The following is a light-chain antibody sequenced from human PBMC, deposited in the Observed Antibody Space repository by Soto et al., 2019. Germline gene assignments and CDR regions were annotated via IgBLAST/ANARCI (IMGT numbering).Light chain of an antibody. CDR1: SSNIGAGYD. CDR2: GNS. J-gene: IGLJ1*01. Sequence: QSVLTQPPSVSGAPGQRVTISCTGSSSNIGAGYDVHWYQQLPGTAPKLLIYGNSNRPSGVPDRFSGSKSGTSASLAITGLQAEDEADYSCQSYDSSLSVYVFGTGTQLTVL. V-gene: IGLV1-40*01. CDR3: QSYDSSLSVYV.